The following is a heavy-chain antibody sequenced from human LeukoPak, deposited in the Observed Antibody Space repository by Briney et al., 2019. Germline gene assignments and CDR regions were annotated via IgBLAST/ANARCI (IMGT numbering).Heavy chain of an antibody. J-gene: IGHJ4*02. CDR2: ISGNNGNT. Sequence: ASVKVSCKTSGYTFISYGISWVRQAPGQGLEWMGWISGNNGNTNYKQNFQGRVTMTTDTSTSTAYMELRSLRSDDTAVYYCARTAAVAALDYWGQGTLVTVSS. D-gene: IGHD6-19*01. V-gene: IGHV1-18*01. CDR1: GYTFISYG. CDR3: ARTAAVAALDY.